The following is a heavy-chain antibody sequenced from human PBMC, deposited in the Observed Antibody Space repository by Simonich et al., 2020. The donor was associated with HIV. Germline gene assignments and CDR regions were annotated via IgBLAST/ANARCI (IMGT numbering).Heavy chain of an antibody. CDR3: AREKGSSYDY. D-gene: IGHD6-13*01. V-gene: IGHV4-34*01. J-gene: IGHJ4*02. CDR2: INNSERT. CDR1: GGSFSGYY. Sequence: QVQLQQWGAGLLKSSETLSLTCAVYGGSFSGYYWRWIRQPAGKGLEWIGEINNSERTQYKSSLKSRVTISVDTSKTQFSRKLTSVTAADTAGYYCAREKGSSYDYWGQGTLVTVSS.